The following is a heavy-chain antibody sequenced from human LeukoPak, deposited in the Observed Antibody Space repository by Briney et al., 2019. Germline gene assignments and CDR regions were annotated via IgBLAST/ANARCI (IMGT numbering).Heavy chain of an antibody. J-gene: IGHJ5*02. CDR1: GFTVSSNY. CDR2: IYSGGST. Sequence: GGSLRLSCAASGFTVSSNYMSWVRQAPGKGLEWVSVIYSGGSTYYADSVKGRFTISRDNSKNTLYLQMNSLRAEDTAVYYCARSVMITFGGVIVTPNWFDPWGQGTLVTVSS. D-gene: IGHD3-16*02. CDR3: ARSVMITFGGVIVTPNWFDP. V-gene: IGHV3-66*01.